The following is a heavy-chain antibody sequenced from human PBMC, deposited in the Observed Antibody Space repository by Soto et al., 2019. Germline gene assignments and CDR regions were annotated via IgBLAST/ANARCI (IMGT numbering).Heavy chain of an antibody. J-gene: IGHJ4*02. Sequence: QVQLQQWGAGLLKPSETLSLTCAVYGGSFSGYYWSWIRQPPGKGLEWIGEINHSGSTNYNPSLKRRVPIPVDPAKIQLSLTLSSVTAADTAVYYCARAHRLLWFGEFPLDYWGQGTLVTVSS. CDR2: INHSGST. D-gene: IGHD3-10*01. CDR3: ARAHRLLWFGEFPLDY. V-gene: IGHV4-34*01. CDR1: GGSFSGYY.